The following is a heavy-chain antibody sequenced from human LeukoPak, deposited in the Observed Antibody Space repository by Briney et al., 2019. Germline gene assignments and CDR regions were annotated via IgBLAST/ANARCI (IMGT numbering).Heavy chain of an antibody. V-gene: IGHV3-48*03. CDR1: GFTFSSYE. CDR3: VRERFHGSGAPKFGF. Sequence: GGSLRLSCAASGFTFSSYEMNSVRQAPGRGLEWISYISSSGSTIYYADSVKGRFTISSDNAKNSLHLQVNSLRAEDTAVYYCVRERFHGSGAPKFGFWGQGTLVTVSS. D-gene: IGHD3-10*01. CDR2: ISSSGSTI. J-gene: IGHJ4*02.